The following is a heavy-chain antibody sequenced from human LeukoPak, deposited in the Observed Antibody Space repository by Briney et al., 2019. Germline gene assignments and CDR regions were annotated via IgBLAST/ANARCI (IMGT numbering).Heavy chain of an antibody. V-gene: IGHV3-23*01. CDR1: GFTFSNYA. CDR3: AKDRGGGMDV. D-gene: IGHD2-15*01. J-gene: IGHJ6*02. CDR2: IAGRGSST. Sequence: GGSLRLSCAASGFTFSNYAMNWVRQAPGKGLEWVSGIAGRGSSTFYADSVKGRFIISRDNSKNTLYLQMNSLRAEDTAVYYCAKDRGGGMDVWGQGTTVSVSS.